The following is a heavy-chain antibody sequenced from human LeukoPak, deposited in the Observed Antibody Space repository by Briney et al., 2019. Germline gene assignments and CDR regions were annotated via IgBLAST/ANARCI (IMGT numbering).Heavy chain of an antibody. J-gene: IGHJ4*02. Sequence: GGSLRLSCAASGFTFTSYWMTWVRQAPGKGLEWVANIKQDGSEKYYVDSLKGRFTISRDNAKNSLYLQMNSLGAEDTAVYYCARKWDSTLFDYWGQGTLVTVSS. D-gene: IGHD1-26*01. CDR3: ARKWDSTLFDY. CDR2: IKQDGSEK. CDR1: GFTFTSYW. V-gene: IGHV3-7*01.